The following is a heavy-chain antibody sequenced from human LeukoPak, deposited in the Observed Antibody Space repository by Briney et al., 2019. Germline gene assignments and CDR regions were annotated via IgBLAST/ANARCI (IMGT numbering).Heavy chain of an antibody. CDR3: ARRLLGYCSGGSCYSGYFQH. CDR1: GGSISSYY. CDR2: IYYSGST. V-gene: IGHV4-59*12. Sequence: PSETLSLTCTVSGGSISSYYWSWIRQPPGKGLEWIGYIYYSGSTNYNPSLKSRVTISVDTSKNQFSLKLSSVTAADTAMYYCARRLLGYCSGGSCYSGYFQHWGQGTLVTVSS. D-gene: IGHD2-15*01. J-gene: IGHJ1*01.